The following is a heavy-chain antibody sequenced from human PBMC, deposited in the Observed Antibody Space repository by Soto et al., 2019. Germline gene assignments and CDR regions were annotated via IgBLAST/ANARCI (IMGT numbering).Heavy chain of an antibody. CDR3: ARVSGSYYYGMDV. CDR1: GGSISSSSYY. V-gene: IGHV4-39*07. J-gene: IGHJ6*02. Sequence: ASETLSLTCTVSGGSISSSSYYWGWIRQPPGKGLEWIGSIYYSGSTYYNPSLKSRVTISVDKSKNQFSLKLSSVTAADTAVYYCARVSGSYYYGMDVWGQGTTVTVSS. CDR2: IYYSGST. D-gene: IGHD1-26*01.